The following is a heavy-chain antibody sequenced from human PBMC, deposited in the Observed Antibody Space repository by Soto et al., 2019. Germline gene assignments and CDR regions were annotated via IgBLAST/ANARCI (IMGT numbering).Heavy chain of an antibody. D-gene: IGHD2-21*01. J-gene: IGHJ5*02. V-gene: IGHV3-64*01. CDR2: ISSNGGST. CDR3: ARGRIGYCGGDCSTTFDP. CDR1: GFTFSSYA. Sequence: GGSLRLSCAASGFTFSSYAMHWVRQAPGKGLEYVSAISSNGGSTNYANSVKGRFTISRDNSKNTLYLQMGSLRAEDMAVYYCARGRIGYCGGDCSTTFDPWGQGTLVTVSS.